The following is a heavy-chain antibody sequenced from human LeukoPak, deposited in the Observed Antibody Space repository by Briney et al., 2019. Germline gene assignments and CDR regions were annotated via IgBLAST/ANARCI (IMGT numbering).Heavy chain of an antibody. CDR2: IYPGNSDI. CDR1: GYSFTTYW. CDR3: ARHLSSISSCPNY. J-gene: IGHJ4*02. Sequence: GESLKISCKASGYSFTTYWIAWVRQMPGKGLEWMGGIYPGNSDITYSPSFQGQVTISADKSVSTAYLHWSSLKASDTAIYYCARHLSSISSCPNYWGQGTLVTVSS. V-gene: IGHV5-51*01. D-gene: IGHD2-2*01.